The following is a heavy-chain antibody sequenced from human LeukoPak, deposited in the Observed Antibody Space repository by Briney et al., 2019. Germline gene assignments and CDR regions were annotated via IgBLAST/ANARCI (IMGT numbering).Heavy chain of an antibody. Sequence: GGSLRLSCAASGFTVSSNYMGWVRQAPGKGLEWVSVIYSGGDTYYTDSVKGRFTISRDNSKNTLYLQMNSLRAEDTAVYYYAKDVRLTLDWFDPWGQGTLVTVSS. D-gene: IGHD3-16*01. J-gene: IGHJ5*02. CDR1: GFTVSSNY. CDR3: AKDVRLTLDWFDP. CDR2: IYSGGDT. V-gene: IGHV3-66*01.